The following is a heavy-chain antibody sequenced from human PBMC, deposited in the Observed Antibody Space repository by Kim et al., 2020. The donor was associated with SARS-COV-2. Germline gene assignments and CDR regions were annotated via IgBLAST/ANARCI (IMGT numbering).Heavy chain of an antibody. CDR2: VKSKTDGGTT. CDR3: TTRKRYYYGSGNYYKDY. Sequence: GGSLRLSCAASGFTCRNAWMSWVRQAPGKGLEWVGRVKSKTDGGTTDYAAPVKGGFTISRDDSKTTLYLQMNSLKTEDTAVYYCTTRKRYYYGSGNYYKDYWGQGTLVTVSS. J-gene: IGHJ4*02. V-gene: IGHV3-15*01. D-gene: IGHD3-10*01. CDR1: GFTCRNAW.